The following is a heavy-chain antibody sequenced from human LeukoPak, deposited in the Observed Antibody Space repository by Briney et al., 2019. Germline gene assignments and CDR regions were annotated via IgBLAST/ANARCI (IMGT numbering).Heavy chain of an antibody. V-gene: IGHV3-48*01. CDR3: AISDSYCTGGGCYNC. CDR2: ISGSSSIR. CDR1: GFAFSSFS. D-gene: IGHD2-15*01. J-gene: IGHJ4*02. Sequence: PGGSLRLSCAASGFAFSSFSMNWVRQAPGKGLEWVSYISGSSSIRYYADSVKGRFTISRDSAKNSLYLQMNSLRAEDTAVYYCAISDSYCTGGGCYNCWGQGTLVTVSS.